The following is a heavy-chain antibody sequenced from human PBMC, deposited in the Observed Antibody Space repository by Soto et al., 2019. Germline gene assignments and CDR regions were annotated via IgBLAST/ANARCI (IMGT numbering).Heavy chain of an antibody. V-gene: IGHV4-59*01. J-gene: IGHJ4*02. CDR2: IYYSGST. CDR1: GGSISSYY. CDR3: ARLTGFFPVY. Sequence: PSETLSLTCTVSGGSISSYYWSWIRQPPGKGLEWIGYIYYSGSTNYNPSLKSRVTISVDTSKNQFSLKLSSVTAADTAVYYCARLTGFFPVYWGQGTLVTVSS. D-gene: IGHD3-16*01.